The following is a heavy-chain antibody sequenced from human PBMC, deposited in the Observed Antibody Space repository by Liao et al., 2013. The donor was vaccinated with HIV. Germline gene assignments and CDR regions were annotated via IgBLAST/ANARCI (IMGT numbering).Heavy chain of an antibody. J-gene: IGHJ6*03. CDR1: GDSISSGSYY. Sequence: QMQLQESGPGLVRPSQTLSLTCTVSGDSISSGSYYWSWIRQPAGKGLEWIGRIYTSGTTKYNPSLKSRVTISVDTSTNQFSLKLSSVTAADTAVYYCARVTVTMVRGGYFYMDVWGKGTTVTVSS. D-gene: IGHD3-10*01. CDR2: IYTSGTT. V-gene: IGHV4-61*02. CDR3: ARVTVTMVRGGYFYMDV.